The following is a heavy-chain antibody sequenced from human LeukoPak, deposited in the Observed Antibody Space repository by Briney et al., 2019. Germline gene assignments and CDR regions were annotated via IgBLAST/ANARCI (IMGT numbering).Heavy chain of an antibody. V-gene: IGHV3-23*01. Sequence: SGGSLRLSCAASGFTFSSYAMSWVRQAPGKGLEWVSAISGSGGSTYYADSVKGRFTISRDNSKNTLYLQMNSLRAEDTAVYYCAKDGRDYYGSGSYYNGPADYWGQGTLVTVSS. D-gene: IGHD3-10*01. CDR1: GFTFSSYA. CDR2: ISGSGGST. CDR3: AKDGRDYYGSGSYYNGPADY. J-gene: IGHJ4*02.